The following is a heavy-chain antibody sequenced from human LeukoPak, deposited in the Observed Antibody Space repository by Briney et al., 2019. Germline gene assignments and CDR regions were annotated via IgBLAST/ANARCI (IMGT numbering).Heavy chain of an antibody. V-gene: IGHV4-39*01. CDR3: ARLNVDTDN. CDR1: GGSISSSSYY. J-gene: IGHJ4*02. D-gene: IGHD5-18*01. Sequence: SETLSLTCTVSGGSISSSSYYWGWIRQPPGEGLEWIGSIYYSGSTYYNPSLKSRVTISVDTSKNQFSLKLSSVTAADTAVYYCARLNVDTDNWGQGTLVTVSS. CDR2: IYYSGST.